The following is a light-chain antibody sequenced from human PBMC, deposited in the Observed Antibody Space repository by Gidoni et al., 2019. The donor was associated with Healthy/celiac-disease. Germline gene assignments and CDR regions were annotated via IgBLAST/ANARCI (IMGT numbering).Light chain of an antibody. CDR3: QQYGSSVT. J-gene: IGKJ1*01. CDR2: GAS. CDR1: QSVSSSY. V-gene: IGKV3-20*01. Sequence: EIVLTQSPGTLSLSPGERATLSCRASQSVSSSYLAWYQQKPGQAPRLLIYGASSRATGIPDRFSVSGSGTDFTLTISRLEPEDFAVYYCQQYGSSVTFGQGTKVEIK.